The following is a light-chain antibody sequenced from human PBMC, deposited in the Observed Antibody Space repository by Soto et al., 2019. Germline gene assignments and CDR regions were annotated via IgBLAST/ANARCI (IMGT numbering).Light chain of an antibody. CDR3: SSYAGRNSV. CDR2: EVS. V-gene: IGLV2-8*01. CDR1: SSDVGGYNY. Sequence: QSALTHPASVAGSPGQSITISCTGTSSDVGGYNYVSWYQQHPGKAPKLMIYEVSKRPSGVPDRFSGSKSGNTASLTVSGLQAEDEADYYCSSYAGRNSVFGTGTKVTVL. J-gene: IGLJ1*01.